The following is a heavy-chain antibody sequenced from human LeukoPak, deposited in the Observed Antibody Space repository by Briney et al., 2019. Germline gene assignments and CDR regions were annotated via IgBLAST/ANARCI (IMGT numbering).Heavy chain of an antibody. CDR2: IYYSGST. Sequence: SETLSLTCTVSGGSMRSYYWSWIRQPPGKGLEWIGYIYYSGSTTYNPSLKSRVTISVDTSKNQFSLKLTSVTAADTAVYYCAIDSTEWVAQHFGPWGQGILVTVSS. CDR3: AIDSTEWVAQHFGP. D-gene: IGHD6-19*01. CDR1: GGSMRSYY. J-gene: IGHJ5*02. V-gene: IGHV4-59*01.